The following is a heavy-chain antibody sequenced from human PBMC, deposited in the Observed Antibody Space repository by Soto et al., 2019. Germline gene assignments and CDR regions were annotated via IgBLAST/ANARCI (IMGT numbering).Heavy chain of an antibody. V-gene: IGHV1-18*01. CDR1: GYSFTSYG. CDR2: ISTYNGNT. CDR3: AWSRSCSGSRCYGDQW. Sequence: QVQLVQSGAEVKQPGASVKVSCKASGYSFTSYGISWVRQAPGQGLEWMGWISTYNGNTNFAQNLQGRFTMTTDTSTRTAYLGLGGLRSDDTAVYYCAWSRSCSGSRCYGDQWWGQGTLVSVSS. J-gene: IGHJ4*02. D-gene: IGHD2-2*01.